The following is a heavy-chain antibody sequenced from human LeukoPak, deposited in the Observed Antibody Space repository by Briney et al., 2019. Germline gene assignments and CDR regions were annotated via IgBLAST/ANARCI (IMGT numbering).Heavy chain of an antibody. J-gene: IGHJ5*02. CDR2: IIPIFGTA. CDR3: ATGSSSGHNWFDP. V-gene: IGHV1-69*05. Sequence: SVKVSCKASGGTFSSYAISWVRQAPGQGLEWMGGIIPIFGTANYAQKFQGRVTITTDESTSTAYMELSSLRSEDTAVYYCATGSSSGHNWFDPWGQGTLVIVSS. CDR1: GGTFSSYA. D-gene: IGHD6-6*01.